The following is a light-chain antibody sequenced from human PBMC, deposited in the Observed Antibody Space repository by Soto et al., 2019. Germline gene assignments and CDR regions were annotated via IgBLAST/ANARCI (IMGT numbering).Light chain of an antibody. CDR3: NSYTSSSTYVV. CDR2: DVD. Sequence: QSALTQPASVSGSPGQSITISCTGTSSDVRGYHYVSWYQHHPGKAPKLMIFDVDNRPSGVSNRFSGSKSGNTASLTISGLQAEDEADYYCNSYTSSSTYVVFGGGTKLTVL. J-gene: IGLJ2*01. V-gene: IGLV2-14*03. CDR1: SSDVRGYHY.